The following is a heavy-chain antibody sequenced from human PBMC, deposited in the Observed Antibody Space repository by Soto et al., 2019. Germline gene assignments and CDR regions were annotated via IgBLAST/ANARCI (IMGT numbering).Heavy chain of an antibody. CDR3: ARGWVVTAINLDY. CDR1: GGSISSGDYY. J-gene: IGHJ4*02. CDR2: IYYSGST. V-gene: IGHV4-30-4*01. Sequence: PSETLSLTCTVSGGSISSGDYYWSWIRQPPGKGLEWIGYIYYSGSTYYNPSLKSRVTISVDTSKNQFSLKLSSVTAADTAVYYCARGWVVTAINLDYWGQGTLVTVSS. D-gene: IGHD2-21*02.